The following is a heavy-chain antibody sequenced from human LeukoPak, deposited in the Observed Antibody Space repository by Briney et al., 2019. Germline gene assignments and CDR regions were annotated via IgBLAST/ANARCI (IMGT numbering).Heavy chain of an antibody. J-gene: IGHJ3*02. Sequence: GGSLRLSCAASGFTFSNYWMHWVRQAPGKGLVWVSRIHSDGSSTTSADSVKGRFTISRDNAENTLYLQMNSLRAEDTAVYFCARGNAHAFDIWGQGTMVTVS. CDR3: ARGNAHAFDI. CDR1: GFTFSNYW. D-gene: IGHD1-1*01. V-gene: IGHV3-74*01. CDR2: IHSDGSST.